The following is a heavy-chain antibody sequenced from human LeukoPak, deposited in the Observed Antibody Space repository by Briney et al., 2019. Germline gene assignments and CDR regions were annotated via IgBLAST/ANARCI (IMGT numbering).Heavy chain of an antibody. CDR1: GFIVSRSY. D-gene: IGHD5-12*01. CDR3: ARDLGGYFLHDAFDI. V-gene: IGHV3-53*01. CDR2: IYNGGST. Sequence: RPGGSLRLSCAASGFIVSRSYMSWVRQAPGKGLEWVSVIYNGGSTYYADSVKGRFTISRDNSKNTVYLQMNSLRAEDTAVYYCARDLGGYFLHDAFDIWGQGTMVTVSS. J-gene: IGHJ3*02.